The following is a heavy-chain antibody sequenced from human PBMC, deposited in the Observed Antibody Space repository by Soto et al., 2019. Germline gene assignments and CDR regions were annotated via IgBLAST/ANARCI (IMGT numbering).Heavy chain of an antibody. CDR2: VYHSGST. D-gene: IGHD2-2*01. Sequence: SSETLSLTCTVSGGSISSGGYYWSWIRQHPGKGLEWIGEVYHSGSTNYNPSLKSRVTISVDKSKNQFSLKLSSVTAADTAVYYCARDSGPHCSSTSCSEPHAGIRWFDPWGQGTLVTVSS. J-gene: IGHJ5*02. CDR1: GGSISSGGYY. V-gene: IGHV4-31*03. CDR3: ARDSGPHCSSTSCSEPHAGIRWFDP.